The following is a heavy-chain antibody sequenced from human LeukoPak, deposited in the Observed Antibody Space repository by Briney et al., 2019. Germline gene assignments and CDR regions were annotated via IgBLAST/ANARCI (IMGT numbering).Heavy chain of an antibody. J-gene: IGHJ4*02. CDR3: ARLIYGDYKLDY. V-gene: IGHV4-39*01. Sequence: SETLSLTCTVSGGSISSSSYYWGWIRQPPGTGLEWIGSIYYSGSTYYNPSLKSRVTISVDTSKNQFSLKLSSVTAADTAVYYCARLIYGDYKLDYWGQGTLVTVSS. CDR2: IYYSGST. CDR1: GGSISSSSYY. D-gene: IGHD4-17*01.